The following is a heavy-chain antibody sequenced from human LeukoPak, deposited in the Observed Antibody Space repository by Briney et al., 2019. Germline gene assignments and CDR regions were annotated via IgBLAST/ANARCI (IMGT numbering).Heavy chain of an antibody. CDR3: ARETLNSGYDYGFDY. V-gene: IGHV3-48*01. D-gene: IGHD5-12*01. J-gene: IGHJ4*02. CDR2: ISSSSSTI. CDR1: GFTFSSYA. Sequence: GGSLRLSCAASGFTFSSYAMSWVRQAPGKGLEWVSYISSSSSTIYYADSVKGRFTISRDNAKNSLYLQMNSLRAEDTAVYYCARETLNSGYDYGFDYWGQGTLVTVSS.